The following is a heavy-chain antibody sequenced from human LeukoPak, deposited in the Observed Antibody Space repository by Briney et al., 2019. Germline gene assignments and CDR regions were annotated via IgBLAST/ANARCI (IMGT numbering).Heavy chain of an antibody. D-gene: IGHD6-25*01. CDR1: GYTFTSYY. CDR3: ARVGVTAATADY. V-gene: IGHV1-46*01. J-gene: IGHJ4*02. Sequence: GASAKVSCKASGYTFTSYYMHWMRQAPGQGPEWMGIINPRGGSTDYSQKFQDRVTMSSDTSTSTVYMELSSLRSEDTAVYFCARVGVTAATADYWGQGTLVTVSS. CDR2: INPRGGST.